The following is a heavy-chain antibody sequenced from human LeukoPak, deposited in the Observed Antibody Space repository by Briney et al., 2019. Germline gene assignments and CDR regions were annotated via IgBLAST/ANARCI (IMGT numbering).Heavy chain of an antibody. D-gene: IGHD1-26*01. V-gene: IGHV4-59*08. J-gene: IGHJ4*02. Sequence: SETLSLTCTVSGGSISSYYWSWIRQPPGKGLEWIGYIYYNGATNYNPSLKTRVTISLDTPKDQFSLKLKSVTASDTAVYYCARHYVFVSGGSSFDYWGLGILVTVSS. CDR2: IYYNGAT. CDR3: ARHYVFVSGGSSFDY. CDR1: GGSISSYY.